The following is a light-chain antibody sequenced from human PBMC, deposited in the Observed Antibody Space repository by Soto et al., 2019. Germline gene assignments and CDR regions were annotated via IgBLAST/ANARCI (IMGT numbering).Light chain of an antibody. V-gene: IGLV2-14*01. Sequence: QSVLTQPASVSGSPGQSITISCTGTSSDVGGYNYVSWHQQHPGKATKLMIYEVSNRPSGVSNRFSGSKSGNTASLTISGLQAEDEADYYCSSYTSSSTGVVFGGGTKLTVL. CDR1: SSDVGGYNY. J-gene: IGLJ2*01. CDR2: EVS. CDR3: SSYTSSSTGVV.